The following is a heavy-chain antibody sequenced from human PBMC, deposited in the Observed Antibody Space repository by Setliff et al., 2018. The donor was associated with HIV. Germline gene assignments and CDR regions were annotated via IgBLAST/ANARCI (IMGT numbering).Heavy chain of an antibody. CDR1: GFTFDSYV. V-gene: IGHV3-33*08. CDR3: ARGPRDYDSSGYTS. D-gene: IGHD3-22*01. J-gene: IGHJ4*02. Sequence: PGGSLRLSCAATGFTFDSYVLHWVRQAPGKGLEWVAVMSIHGNVIIYADFVRGRFIISRDNSENTLYLQMNSLRADDTALYYCARGPRDYDSSGYTSWGQGTLVTVSS. CDR2: MSIHGNVI.